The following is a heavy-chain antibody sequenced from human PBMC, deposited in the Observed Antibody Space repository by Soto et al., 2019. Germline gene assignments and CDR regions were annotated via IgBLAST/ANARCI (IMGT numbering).Heavy chain of an antibody. D-gene: IGHD5-12*01. Sequence: ASVKVSCKASGYTFTSYYMHWVRQAPGQGLEWMGIINPSGGSTSYAQKFQGRVTMTRDTSTSTVYMELSSLRSEDTAVYYCARELIVATTREAFAIWGQGTMVTVSS. J-gene: IGHJ3*02. V-gene: IGHV1-46*03. CDR3: ARELIVATTREAFAI. CDR2: INPSGGST. CDR1: GYTFTSYY.